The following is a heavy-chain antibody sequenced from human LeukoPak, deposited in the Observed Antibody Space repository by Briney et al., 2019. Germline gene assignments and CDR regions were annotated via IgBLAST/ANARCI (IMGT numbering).Heavy chain of an antibody. J-gene: IGHJ6*02. CDR3: AGTSSWYYYYYGMDV. Sequence: ASVKVSCKASGHTFTSYDINWVRQATGQGLEWMGWMNPNSGNTGYAQKFQGRVTMTRNTSISTAYMELSSLRSEDTAVYYCAGTSSWYYYYYGMDVWGQGTTVTVSS. V-gene: IGHV1-8*01. CDR1: GHTFTSYD. CDR2: MNPNSGNT. D-gene: IGHD6-13*01.